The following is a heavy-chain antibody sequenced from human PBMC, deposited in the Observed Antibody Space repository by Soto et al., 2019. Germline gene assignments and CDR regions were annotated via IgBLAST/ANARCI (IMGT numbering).Heavy chain of an antibody. CDR3: ARAGGTKDFDY. CDR2: INPSDGST. D-gene: IGHD1-26*01. Sequence: QVQLVQSGAEVKKPGASVKVSCKASGYTFTSYYMHWVRQAPGQGLEWMGIINPSDGSTSYAQKFQGRVTMTRDTSTSTVYMELSSLRSEDTAGYYCARAGGTKDFDYWGQGTLVPVSS. CDR1: GYTFTSYY. J-gene: IGHJ4*02. V-gene: IGHV1-46*01.